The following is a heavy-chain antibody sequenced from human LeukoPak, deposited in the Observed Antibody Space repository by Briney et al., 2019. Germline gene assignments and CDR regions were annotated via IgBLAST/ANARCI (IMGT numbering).Heavy chain of an antibody. J-gene: IGHJ6*03. V-gene: IGHV3-7*01. CDR2: IKQDGSEK. D-gene: IGHD2-21*01. CDR1: GFTFSSHA. Sequence: GGSLRLSCAASGFTFSSHAMNWVRQAPGKGLEWVANIKQDGSEKYYVDSVKGRFTISRDNAKNSLYLQMDSLRAEDTAVYYCASRSLFCGGDCSLYHYYYYYLDVWGRGTTVTVSS. CDR3: ASRSLFCGGDCSLYHYYYYYLDV.